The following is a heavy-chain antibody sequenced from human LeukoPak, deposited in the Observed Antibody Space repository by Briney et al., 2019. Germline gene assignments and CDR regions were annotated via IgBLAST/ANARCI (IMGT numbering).Heavy chain of an antibody. CDR2: MNPNSGNT. Sequence: GASVKVSCKASGYTFTSYDINWVRQATGQGLEWMGWMNPNSGNTGYAQKFQGRVTMTRNTSISTAYMELSSLRSEDTAVYYCARDSGYCSGGSCYSWFDPWGQGTLVTVSS. CDR3: ARDSGYCSGGSCYSWFDP. CDR1: GYTFTSYD. J-gene: IGHJ5*02. V-gene: IGHV1-8*01. D-gene: IGHD2-15*01.